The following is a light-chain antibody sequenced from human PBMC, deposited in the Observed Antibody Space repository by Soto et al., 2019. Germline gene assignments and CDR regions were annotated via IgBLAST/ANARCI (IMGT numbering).Light chain of an antibody. CDR3: QQRSDWPPELT. Sequence: EIVLTQTPATLSLSPGERVTLSCRASQNIGDTYLAWYQQKPGQAPRLLIYGVSARGTGISDRFSASGSGTDFTLTISRLEPDDFAVYYCQQRSDWPPELTFGGGTKVEIK. CDR1: QNIGDTY. V-gene: IGKV3D-20*02. J-gene: IGKJ4*01. CDR2: GVS.